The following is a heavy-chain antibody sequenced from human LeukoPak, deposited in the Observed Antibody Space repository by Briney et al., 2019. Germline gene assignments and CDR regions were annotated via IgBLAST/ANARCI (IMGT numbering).Heavy chain of an antibody. J-gene: IGHJ4*02. CDR2: ISTGGGTI. CDR3: ARHYNSGSPDS. V-gene: IGHV3-48*01. CDR1: GFTFSGYS. Sequence: TGGSLRLSCAASGFTFSGYSMNWVRQAPGKGLEWISYISTGGGTIYYADSVRGRFTISRDKAKNSLYLQMNSLRAEDTAVYYCARHYNSGSPDSWGQGTLVTVSS. D-gene: IGHD3-10*01.